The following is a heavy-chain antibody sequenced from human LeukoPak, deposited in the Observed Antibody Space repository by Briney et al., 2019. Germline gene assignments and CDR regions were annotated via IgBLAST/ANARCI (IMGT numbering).Heavy chain of an antibody. CDR2: IYYSGST. Sequence: SETLSLTCTVSGVSISSYYWSWIRQPPGKGLEWIGYIYYSGSTNYNPSLKSRVTISVDTSKNQFSLKLSSVTAADTAVYYCARGTYYYGSGSYEVFDPWGQGTLVTVSS. CDR3: ARGTYYYGSGSYEVFDP. V-gene: IGHV4-59*01. D-gene: IGHD3-10*01. CDR1: GVSISSYY. J-gene: IGHJ5*02.